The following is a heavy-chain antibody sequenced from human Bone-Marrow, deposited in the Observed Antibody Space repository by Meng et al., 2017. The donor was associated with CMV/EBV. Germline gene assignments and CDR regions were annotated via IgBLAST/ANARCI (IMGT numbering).Heavy chain of an antibody. J-gene: IGHJ6*02. Sequence: GESLKISCAASGFTFSSYAMHWVRQAPGKGLEWVAIISYDGNNEYYADSVRGRFTISRDTSKNMLHLQMNSLRAEDTAVYYCARTIPPAIFYYYYGLDVWGQGTTVTVS. V-gene: IGHV3-30-3*01. CDR3: ARTIPPAIFYYYYGLDV. D-gene: IGHD2-2*02. CDR2: ISYDGNNE. CDR1: GFTFSSYA.